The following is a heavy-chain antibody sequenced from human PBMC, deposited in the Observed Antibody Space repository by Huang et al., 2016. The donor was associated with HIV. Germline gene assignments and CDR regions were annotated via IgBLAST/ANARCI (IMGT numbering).Heavy chain of an antibody. CDR3: VHRLRYGKWYVDY. V-gene: IGHV2-5*02. CDR1: GFSLTSSGVA. CDR2: IYWDNEE. J-gene: IGHJ4*02. D-gene: IGHD6-13*01. Sequence: QITLKESGPTLVKPTLTLTLTCTFSGFSLTSSGVAVGWIRQPPGKALGWLALIYWDNEERFSPSLKTRLTITKDTPKNEVVLTMTNMDPVDTATYYCVHRLRYGKWYVDYWGQGVLVTVSS.